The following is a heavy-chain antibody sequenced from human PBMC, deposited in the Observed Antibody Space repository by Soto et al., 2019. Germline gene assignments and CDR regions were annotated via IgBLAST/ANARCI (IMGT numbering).Heavy chain of an antibody. D-gene: IGHD2-2*01. CDR1: GYTFTSYY. V-gene: IGHV1-46*01. Sequence: SVKVSCKASGYTFTSYYMHWVRQAPGQGLEWMGIINPSGGSTSYAQKFQGRVTMTRDTSTSTVYMELSSLRSEDTAVYYCAREWCSRTSCYGPDYWGQGTPVTVSS. J-gene: IGHJ4*02. CDR3: AREWCSRTSCYGPDY. CDR2: INPSGGST.